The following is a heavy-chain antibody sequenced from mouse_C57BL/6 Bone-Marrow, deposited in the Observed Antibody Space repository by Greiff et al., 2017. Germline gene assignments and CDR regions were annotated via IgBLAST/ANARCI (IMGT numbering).Heavy chain of an antibody. CDR3: SRSATVRRSFDF. V-gene: IGHV1-55*01. D-gene: IGHD1-2*01. CDR2: IYPTSGRT. CDR1: GYTFTSYW. Sequence: QVQLQQPGAELVKPGASVKMSCKASGYTFTSYWITWVKQRPGQGLEWIGDIYPTSGRTNYNEKFKSKAILTVDTSSNTAYMQLSNLTSEDSAVFDCSRSATVRRSFDFGGRGTTLTVSA. J-gene: IGHJ2*01.